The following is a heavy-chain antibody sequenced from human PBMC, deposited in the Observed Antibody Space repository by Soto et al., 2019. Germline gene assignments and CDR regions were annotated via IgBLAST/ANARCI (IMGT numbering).Heavy chain of an antibody. CDR2: ISSRSVYI. CDR1: GFTFNTYT. V-gene: IGHV3-21*01. J-gene: IGHJ6*02. CDR3: AREEVSRPNTYHGLDV. Sequence: EVQLVESGGGLVKPGGSLRLSCAASGFTFNTYTINWVRQAPGKGLEWVSSISSRSVYIYYADSVKGRFTISRDDARNSLYQQMNSLRAEDTAVYYCAREEVSRPNTYHGLDVWGQRTTVTVSS.